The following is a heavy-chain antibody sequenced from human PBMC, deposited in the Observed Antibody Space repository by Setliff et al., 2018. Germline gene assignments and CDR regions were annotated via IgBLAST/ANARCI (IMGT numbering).Heavy chain of an antibody. CDR3: ARSRAPRVVLAADFDF. D-gene: IGHD3-16*01. J-gene: IGHJ4*02. V-gene: IGHV1-18*01. CDR1: GFNFISFG. CDR2: ISPYSGES. Sequence: ASVTVSCKTSGFNFISFGFSWVRQAPGQGLEWMAWISPYSGESNYAPKFQDRLTVTADTSTKTTYMELRSLTSDDTAVYFCARSRAPRVVLAADFDFWGQGTLVTVSS.